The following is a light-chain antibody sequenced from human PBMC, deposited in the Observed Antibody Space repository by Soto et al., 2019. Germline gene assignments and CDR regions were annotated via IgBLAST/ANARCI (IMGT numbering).Light chain of an antibody. Sequence: EIVLTQSPGTLSLSPGERATLPCRASQSVSSNYLAWYQQKPGQAPRLLIFGASNRATDIPDRFSGSGSGTDFTLTISRLEPEDFAVYFCQQYGSSVKTFGQGTKVDIK. J-gene: IGKJ1*01. V-gene: IGKV3-20*01. CDR1: QSVSSNY. CDR2: GAS. CDR3: QQYGSSVKT.